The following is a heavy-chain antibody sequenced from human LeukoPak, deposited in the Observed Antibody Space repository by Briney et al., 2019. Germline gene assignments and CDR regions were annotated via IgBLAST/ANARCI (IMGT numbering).Heavy chain of an antibody. V-gene: IGHV3-66*02. CDR2: IYSGGST. CDR1: GFTVSSNY. D-gene: IGHD2-2*01. CDR3: ARADKVPAGLYYYYMDV. Sequence: GGSLRLSCAASGFTVSSNYMSWVRQAPGKGLEWVSVIYSGGSTYYADSVKGRFTISRDNSKNTLYLQMNSLRAEDTAVYYCARADKVPAGLYYYYMDVWGKGTTVTVSS. J-gene: IGHJ6*03.